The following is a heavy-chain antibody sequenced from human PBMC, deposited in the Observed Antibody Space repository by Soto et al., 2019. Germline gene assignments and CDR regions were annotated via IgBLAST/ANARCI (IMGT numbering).Heavy chain of an antibody. CDR3: STRGGRNLLAWDYWCSGMDV. CDR1: GFSISNAW. D-gene: IGHD1-26*01. V-gene: IGHV3-15*01. Sequence: EVQLVESGGGLVKPGGSLRLSCAASGFSISNAWMTWVRQPPGKGLEWVGRIKSKTDGVTKDYVEPVKGRFTISRDDAKNTLYLQMNGLKGQDTAVYYCSTRGGRNLLAWDYWCSGMDVW. CDR2: IKSKTDGVTK. J-gene: IGHJ6*01.